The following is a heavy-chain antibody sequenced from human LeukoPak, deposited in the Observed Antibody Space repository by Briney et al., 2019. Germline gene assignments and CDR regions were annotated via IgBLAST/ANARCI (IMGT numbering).Heavy chain of an antibody. V-gene: IGHV5-51*01. D-gene: IGHD6-13*01. CDR2: IYPGDFDT. CDR1: GYIFSSYW. J-gene: IGHJ3*02. Sequence: GESLKISCKGSGYIFSSYWIGWVRQMPGKGLEWMGVIYPGDFDTRYSPSFQGQVTISADKSISTAYLQWSSLKASDTARYYCARHGRISWSHDAFDIWGQGTMVTVSS. CDR3: ARHGRISWSHDAFDI.